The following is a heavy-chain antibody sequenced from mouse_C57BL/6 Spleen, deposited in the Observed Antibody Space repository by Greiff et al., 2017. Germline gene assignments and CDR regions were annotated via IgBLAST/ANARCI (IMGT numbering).Heavy chain of an antibody. CDR1: GYAFSSYW. J-gene: IGHJ2*01. V-gene: IGHV1-80*01. CDR3: AREDIYYYGSSPFDY. CDR2: IYPGDGDT. D-gene: IGHD1-1*01. Sequence: VQLQESGAELVKPGASVKISCKASGYAFSSYWMNWVKQRPGKGLEWIGQIYPGDGDTNYNGKFKGKATLTADKSSSTAYMQLSSLTSEDSAVYFCAREDIYYYGSSPFDYWGQGTTLTVSS.